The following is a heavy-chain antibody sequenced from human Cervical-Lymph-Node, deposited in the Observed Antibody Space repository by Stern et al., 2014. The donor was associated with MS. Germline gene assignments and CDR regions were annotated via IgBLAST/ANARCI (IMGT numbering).Heavy chain of an antibody. D-gene: IGHD5-12*01. V-gene: IGHV4-39*01. CDR3: ARHDGWLPHY. Sequence: QLVESGPGLVKPSETLSLTCSVSGGSISRSTYYWGWIRQPPGKGLEWIGSIYYSGTTYYNPSLKSRVTIDTSTNQFSPTLTSGTAADTAVYYCARHDGWLPHYWSQGTLVTVSS. CDR1: GGSISRSTYY. J-gene: IGHJ4*02. CDR2: IYYSGTT.